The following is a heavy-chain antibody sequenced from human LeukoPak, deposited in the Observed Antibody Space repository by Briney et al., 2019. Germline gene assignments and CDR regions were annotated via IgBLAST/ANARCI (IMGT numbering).Heavy chain of an antibody. J-gene: IGHJ5*02. CDR1: GYSFTDYY. CDR3: ARADRLHGGPYLIGP. V-gene: IGHV1-2*02. Sequence: ASVKVSCKTSGYSFTDYYMHWVRQAPGQGLEWMGWINPNSGGTSSAQKFQGRVTMTRDTSITTVYMEVRWLTSDDTAVYYCARADRLHGGPYLIGPWGQGTLVTVFS. D-gene: IGHD2-21*01. CDR2: INPNSGGT.